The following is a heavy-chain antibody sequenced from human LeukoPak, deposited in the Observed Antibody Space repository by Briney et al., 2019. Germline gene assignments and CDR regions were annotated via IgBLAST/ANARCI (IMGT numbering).Heavy chain of an antibody. CDR1: GFTFSSYS. CDR3: AKVDDYADYAIYYYYYGMDV. CDR2: ISSSSSTI. J-gene: IGHJ6*02. Sequence: GGSLRLSCAASGFTFSSYSMNWVRQAPGKGLEWVSYISSSSSTIYYADSVKGRFTISRDNSKNTLYLQMSSLRAEDTAICYYAKVDDYADYAIYYYYYGMDVWGQGTTVTVSS. V-gene: IGHV3-48*01. D-gene: IGHD4-17*01.